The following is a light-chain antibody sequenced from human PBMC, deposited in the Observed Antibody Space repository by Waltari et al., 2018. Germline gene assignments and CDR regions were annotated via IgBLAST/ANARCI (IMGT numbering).Light chain of an antibody. J-gene: IGLJ2*01. CDR1: SSDVGGYNY. CDR3: SSYTTRSILL. V-gene: IGLV2-14*03. CDR2: DVA. Sequence: QSALTQPVSVSGSPGQSITISCTGTSSDVGGYNYVAWYQQHPNKAPKVLIYDVANRPFGVSNRFSGSKSGSTASLTISCLQTEDEAYYYCSSYTTRSILLFGGGTKVTVL.